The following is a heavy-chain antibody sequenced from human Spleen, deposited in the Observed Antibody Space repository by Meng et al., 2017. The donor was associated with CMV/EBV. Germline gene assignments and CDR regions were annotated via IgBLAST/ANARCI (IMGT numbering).Heavy chain of an antibody. CDR1: EFTFSNYI. J-gene: IGHJ6*02. V-gene: IGHV3-21*01. Sequence: GESLKISCAASEFTFSNYIMNWVRQAPGKGLEWVSSISSRSTYISYADSVKGRFTVSRDNAKNSLYLQMDSLRAEDTAVYYCARDLEGITIFGVVRPLYYGMDVWGQGTTVTVSS. CDR2: ISSRSTYI. CDR3: ARDLEGITIFGVVRPLYYGMDV. D-gene: IGHD3-3*01.